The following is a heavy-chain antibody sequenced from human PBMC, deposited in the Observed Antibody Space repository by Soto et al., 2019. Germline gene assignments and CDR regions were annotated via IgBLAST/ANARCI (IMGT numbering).Heavy chain of an antibody. J-gene: IGHJ5*02. V-gene: IGHV3-15*05. CDR2: IKSRTHGGTA. D-gene: IGHD3-16*01. CDR3: TSDVGHMSLPLFSS. CDR1: GFNFEDAW. Sequence: GGSLRLSCATSGFNFEDAWMGWVRQPPGRGLEWVGRIKSRTHGGTADFPAPLKGRFSISRDDSTSTLYLLMTSLQTEDTAVYHCTSDVGHMSLPLFSSWGQGTLVTVSS.